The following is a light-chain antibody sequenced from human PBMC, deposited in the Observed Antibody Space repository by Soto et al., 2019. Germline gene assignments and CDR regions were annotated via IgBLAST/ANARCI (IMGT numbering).Light chain of an antibody. CDR1: MSNIGSNP. V-gene: IGLV1-44*01. Sequence: QSVLTQPPSASGTPGQSVTISCSGDMSNIGSNPVNWYQHLPGAAPKLLISNHDQRPSGVPDRFSGSKSGTSAYLAITELQSEDEADYYCAAWDDRIKGAVFGGGTQLTVL. J-gene: IGLJ3*02. CDR2: NHD. CDR3: AAWDDRIKGAV.